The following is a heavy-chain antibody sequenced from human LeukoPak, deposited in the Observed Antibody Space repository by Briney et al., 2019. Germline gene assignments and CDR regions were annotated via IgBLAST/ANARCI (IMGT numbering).Heavy chain of an antibody. V-gene: IGHV3-66*01. CDR3: ARDFRWTYYYDSSGYYSDY. J-gene: IGHJ4*02. Sequence: GGSLRLSCAASGFTVSSNYMSWVRQAPGKGLEWVSVIYSGGSTYYADSVKGRFTISRDNSKNTLYLQMNSLRAEDTAVYYCARDFRWTYYYDSSGYYSDYWGQGTLVTVSS. CDR1: GFTVSSNY. CDR2: IYSGGST. D-gene: IGHD3-22*01.